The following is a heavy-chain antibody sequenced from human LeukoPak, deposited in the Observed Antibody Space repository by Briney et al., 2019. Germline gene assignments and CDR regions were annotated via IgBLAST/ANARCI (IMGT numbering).Heavy chain of an antibody. CDR3: ARDLTYDSSGYPGGFDY. D-gene: IGHD3-22*01. V-gene: IGHV3-48*04. CDR2: ISSSGSTI. Sequence: GGSLRLSCAASGFTFSSYWMSWVRQAPGKGLEWVSYISSSGSTIYYADSVKGRFTISRDNAKNSLYLQMNSLRAEDTAVYYCARDLTYDSSGYPGGFDYWGQGTLVTVSS. J-gene: IGHJ4*02. CDR1: GFTFSSYW.